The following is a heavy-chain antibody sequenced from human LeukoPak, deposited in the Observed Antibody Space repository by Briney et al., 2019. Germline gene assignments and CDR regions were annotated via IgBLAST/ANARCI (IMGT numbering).Heavy chain of an antibody. D-gene: IGHD2-15*01. V-gene: IGHV1-18*04. J-gene: IGHJ6*04. Sequence: ASVKVSCKASGYTFISYGISWVRQAPGQGLEWMGWISAYNGNTNYAQKLQGRVTVTTDTSTSTAYMEPRSLRSDDTAVYYCARDMVVATTTEGYGMDVWGKGTTVTVSS. CDR3: ARDMVVATTTEGYGMDV. CDR1: GYTFISYG. CDR2: ISAYNGNT.